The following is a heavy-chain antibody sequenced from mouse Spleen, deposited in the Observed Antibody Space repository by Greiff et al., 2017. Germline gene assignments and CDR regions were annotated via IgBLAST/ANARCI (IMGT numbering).Heavy chain of an antibody. CDR3: ATYYDYDPHWYFDV. CDR1: GFSLTSYG. D-gene: IGHD2-4*01. J-gene: IGHJ1*01. CDR2: IWRGGST. Sequence: VQLQQSGPSLVQPSQSLSITCTVSGFSLTSYGVHWVRQSPGKGLEWLGVIWRGGSTDYNAAFMSRLSITKDNSKSQVFFKMNSLQADDTAIYYCATYYDYDPHWYFDVWGAGTTVTVSS. V-gene: IGHV2-5-1*01.